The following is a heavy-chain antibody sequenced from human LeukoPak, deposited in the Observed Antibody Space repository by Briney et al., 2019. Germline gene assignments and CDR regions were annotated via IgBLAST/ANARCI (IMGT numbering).Heavy chain of an antibody. CDR2: IYYSGST. V-gene: IGHV4-59*08. CDR1: GGSISSYY. Sequence: SETLSLTCTVSGGSISSYYWSWIRQPPGKGLEWIGYIYYSGSTNYNPSLKNRVTISVDTSKNQFSLKLSSVTAADTAVYYCARYSYAAALDYWGQGTLVTVSS. CDR3: ARYSYAAALDY. J-gene: IGHJ4*02. D-gene: IGHD5-18*01.